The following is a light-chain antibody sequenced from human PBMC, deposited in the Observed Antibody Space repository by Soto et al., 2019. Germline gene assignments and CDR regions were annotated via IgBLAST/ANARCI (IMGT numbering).Light chain of an antibody. V-gene: IGLV7-46*01. Sequence: QAVVTQEPSLTVSPGGTVTLTCGSSTGTVTSDHYPYWFQQKPGQAPRPLIYDTSNKHSWTPARFSGSLLGGKAALTLSGAQPEDEADYYCLLFYSGARVFGGGTQLTVL. J-gene: IGLJ3*02. CDR3: LLFYSGARV. CDR2: DTS. CDR1: TGTVTSDHY.